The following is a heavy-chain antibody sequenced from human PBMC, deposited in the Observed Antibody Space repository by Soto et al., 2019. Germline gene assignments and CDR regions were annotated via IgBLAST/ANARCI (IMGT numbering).Heavy chain of an antibody. CDR2: IMPGSSHI. Sequence: GGSLRLSCAASGFTFSICSMNWVRQAPGKGLEWVSYIMPGSSHICYADSVKGRFTISRDNAKNTLYLQMNSLRVEDTAVYYCARMGGNWFDPWGQGTLVTVSS. J-gene: IGHJ5*02. V-gene: IGHV3-48*01. D-gene: IGHD3-16*01. CDR3: ARMGGNWFDP. CDR1: GFTFSICS.